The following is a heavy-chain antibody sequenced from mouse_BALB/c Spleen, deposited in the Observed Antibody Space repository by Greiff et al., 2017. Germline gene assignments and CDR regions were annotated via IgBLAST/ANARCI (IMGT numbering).Heavy chain of an antibody. J-gene: IGHJ4*01. V-gene: IGHV1S29*02. CDR1: GYTFTDYN. Sequence: EVKLMESGPELVKPGASVKISCKASGYTFTDYNMHWVKQSHGKSLEWIGYIYPYNGGTGYNQKFKSKATLTVDNSSSTAYMELRSLTSEDSAVYYCARGGTTVVATEAMDYWGQGTSVTVSS. CDR3: ARGGTTVVATEAMDY. D-gene: IGHD1-1*01. CDR2: IYPYNGGT.